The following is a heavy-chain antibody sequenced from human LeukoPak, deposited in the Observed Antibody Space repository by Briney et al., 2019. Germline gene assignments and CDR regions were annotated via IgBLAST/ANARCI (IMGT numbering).Heavy chain of an antibody. V-gene: IGHV4-39*07. D-gene: IGHD3-10*01. CDR3: ARAPGGYGSGSRGAFDI. J-gene: IGHJ3*02. CDR2: IYYSGST. Sequence: SETLSLTCTVSGGSISSSSYYWGWIRQPPGKGLEWIGSIYYSGSTYYNPSLKSRVTISVDTSKNQFSLKLTSVTAADTAVYYCARAPGGYGSGSRGAFDIWGQGTMVTVSS. CDR1: GGSISSSSYY.